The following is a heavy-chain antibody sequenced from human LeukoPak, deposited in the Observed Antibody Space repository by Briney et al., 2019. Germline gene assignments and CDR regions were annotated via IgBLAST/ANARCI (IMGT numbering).Heavy chain of an antibody. CDR1: GFTFSSYA. Sequence: GGSLRLSCAASGFTFSSYAMSWVRQAPGKGLEWVSAISGSGGSTYYADSAKGRFTISRDNSKNALYLQMNSLRAEDTAVYYCAKRTYCSSTSCYLPGQTVDYWGQGTLVTVSS. V-gene: IGHV3-23*01. CDR3: AKRTYCSSTSCYLPGQTVDY. D-gene: IGHD2-2*01. J-gene: IGHJ4*02. CDR2: ISGSGGST.